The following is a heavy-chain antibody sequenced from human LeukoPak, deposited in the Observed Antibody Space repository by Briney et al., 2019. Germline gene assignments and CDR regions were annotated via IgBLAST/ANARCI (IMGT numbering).Heavy chain of an antibody. CDR2: ISGSGVST. Sequence: PGGSLRLSCAASGFTFSSYAMSWVRQAPGKGLEWVSSISGSGVSTYYADSVKGRFTISRDNSKNTLYLQINSLRAEDTAVYYCAKGQPRYFPNYFDYWGQGTLVTVSS. J-gene: IGHJ4*02. CDR3: AKGQPRYFPNYFDY. V-gene: IGHV3-23*01. D-gene: IGHD2-21*01. CDR1: GFTFSSYA.